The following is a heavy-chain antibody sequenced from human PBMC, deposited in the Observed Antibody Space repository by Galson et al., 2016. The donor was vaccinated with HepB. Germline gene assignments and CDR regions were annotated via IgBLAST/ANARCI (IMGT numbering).Heavy chain of an antibody. D-gene: IGHD2-8*02. Sequence: CAISGDSVSSNSAAWNWIRQSPSRGLEWLGRTSFRANWFNEYAESVKSRISINADTAKNQFSLKLTSVTAADTAVYYCARDHCTGGVCYSSPWYYGMDVWGQGTTVTVSS. CDR3: ARDHCTGGVCYSSPWYYGMDV. CDR1: GDSVSSNSAA. V-gene: IGHV6-1*01. CDR2: TSFRANWFN. J-gene: IGHJ6*02.